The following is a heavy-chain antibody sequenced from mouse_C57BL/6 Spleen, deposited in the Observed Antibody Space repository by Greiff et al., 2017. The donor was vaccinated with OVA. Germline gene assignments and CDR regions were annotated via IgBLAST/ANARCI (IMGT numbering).Heavy chain of an antibody. Sequence: QVQLQQPGAELVRPGTSVKLSCKASGYTFTSYWMHWVKQRPGQGLEWIGVIDPSDSYTNYNQKFKGKATLTVDTSSSTAYMQLSSLTSEDSAVYYCARGYYGSSYRYFDVWGTGTTVTVSS. CDR1: GYTFTSYW. CDR3: ARGYYGSSYRYFDV. D-gene: IGHD1-1*01. CDR2: IDPSDSYT. V-gene: IGHV1-59*01. J-gene: IGHJ1*03.